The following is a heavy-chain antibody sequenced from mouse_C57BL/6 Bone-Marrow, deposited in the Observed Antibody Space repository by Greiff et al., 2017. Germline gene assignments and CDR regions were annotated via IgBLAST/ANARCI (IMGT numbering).Heavy chain of an antibody. CDR3: AREGLLPYYFDY. J-gene: IGHJ2*01. CDR1: GYSITSGYY. CDR2: ISYDGSN. Sequence: EVKLQESGPGLVKPSQSLSLTCSVTGYSITSGYYWNWIRQFPGNKLEWMGYISYDGSNNYNPSLKNRISITRDTSKNQFFLKLNSVTTEDTATYYCAREGLLPYYFDYWGQGTTLTVSS. V-gene: IGHV3-6*01. D-gene: IGHD1-1*01.